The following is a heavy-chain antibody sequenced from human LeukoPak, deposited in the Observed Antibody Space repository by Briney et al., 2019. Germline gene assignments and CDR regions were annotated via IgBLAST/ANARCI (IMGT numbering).Heavy chain of an antibody. V-gene: IGHV3-9*01. CDR3: ARGGLRLLEWLSPFDY. J-gene: IGHJ4*02. D-gene: IGHD3-3*01. CDR1: GFTFDDYA. CDR2: ISWNSGSI. Sequence: GGSLRLSCAAPGFTFDDYAMHWVRQAPGKGLEWVSGISWNSGSIGYADSVKGRFTISRDNAKNSLYLQMNSLRVEDTAVYYCARGGLRLLEWLSPFDYWGQGTLVTVSS.